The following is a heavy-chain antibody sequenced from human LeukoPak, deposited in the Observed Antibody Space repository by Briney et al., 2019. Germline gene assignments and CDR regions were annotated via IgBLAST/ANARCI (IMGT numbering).Heavy chain of an antibody. CDR2: INPNSGGT. CDR1: GYTFTGYY. D-gene: IGHD4-17*01. CDR3: AISTVTTSYDAFDI. Sequence: ASVKVSCKASGYTFTGYYMHWVRLAPGQGLEWMGWINPNSGGTNYAQKFQGRVTMTRDTSISTAYMELSRLRSDDTAVYYCAISTVTTSYDAFDIWGQGTMVTVSS. V-gene: IGHV1-2*02. J-gene: IGHJ3*02.